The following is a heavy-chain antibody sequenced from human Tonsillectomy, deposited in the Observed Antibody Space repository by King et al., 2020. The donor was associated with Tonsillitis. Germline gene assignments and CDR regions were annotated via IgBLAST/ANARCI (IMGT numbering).Heavy chain of an antibody. D-gene: IGHD6-13*01. Sequence: VQLVESGGGLVKPGGSLRLSCAASGFIFSDYYMSWIRQAPGKGLEWVSYISSSSSYTNYGDSVKGRFTISRDNAKNSRYLQMNSLRAEDTAVYYCARDRAADYYYYMDVWGKGTTVTVSS. V-gene: IGHV3-11*05. CDR2: ISSSSSYT. CDR1: GFIFSDYY. CDR3: ARDRAADYYYYMDV. J-gene: IGHJ6*03.